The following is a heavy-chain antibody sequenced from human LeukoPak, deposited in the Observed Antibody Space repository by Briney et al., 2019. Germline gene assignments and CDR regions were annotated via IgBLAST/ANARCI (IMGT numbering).Heavy chain of an antibody. CDR1: GYTFTNYD. J-gene: IGHJ4*02. CDR2: MNPNSGNT. Sequence: ASVKVSCKTSGYTFTNYDINWVRQATGQGLEWMGWMNPNSGNTGYAQKFQGRVTMTRNTSISTAYMELSSLRSEDTAVYYCARGYCSGGSCSLPHYWGQGTLVTVSS. V-gene: IGHV1-8*02. D-gene: IGHD2-15*01. CDR3: ARGYCSGGSCSLPHY.